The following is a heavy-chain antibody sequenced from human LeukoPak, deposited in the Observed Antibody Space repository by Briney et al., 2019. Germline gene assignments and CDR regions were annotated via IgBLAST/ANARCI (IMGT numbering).Heavy chain of an antibody. CDR1: GFTFSSYE. Sequence: GGSLRLSCAASGFTFSSYEMNWVRQAPGKGLEWVSYISSSGSTIYYADSVKGRFTISRDNSKNTLYMQMNSLRAEDTAVYYCAKAADYYDTKPIDYWGQGTLVTVSS. CDR2: ISSSGSTI. CDR3: AKAADYYDTKPIDY. J-gene: IGHJ4*02. V-gene: IGHV3-48*03. D-gene: IGHD3-22*01.